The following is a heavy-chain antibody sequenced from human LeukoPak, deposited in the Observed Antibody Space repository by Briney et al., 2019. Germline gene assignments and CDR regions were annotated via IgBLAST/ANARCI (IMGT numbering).Heavy chain of an antibody. Sequence: ASVKVSCKASGFTFTSSAMQWVRQARGQRLEWIGWIVVGSGNTNYAQKFQGRVTITTDESTSTAYMELSSLRSEDTAVYYCAREVYGGYCSSTSCYEGGYYFDYWGQGTLVTVSS. CDR2: IVVGSGNT. V-gene: IGHV1-58*02. CDR3: AREVYGGYCSSTSCYEGGYYFDY. D-gene: IGHD2-2*01. CDR1: GFTFTSSA. J-gene: IGHJ4*02.